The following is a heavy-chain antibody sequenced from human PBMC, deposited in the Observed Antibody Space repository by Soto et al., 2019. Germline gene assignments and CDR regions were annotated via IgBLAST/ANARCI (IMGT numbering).Heavy chain of an antibody. CDR1: GYTFTSYD. CDR3: ARRIAAAGTSYYYFDY. D-gene: IGHD6-13*01. Sequence: GASVKVSCKASGYTFTSYDINWVRQATGQGLEWMGWMNPNSGNTGYAQKFQGRVTMTRNTSISTAYMELSSLRSEDTAVYYCARRIAAAGTSYYYFDYWGQGTLVTVSS. V-gene: IGHV1-8*01. CDR2: MNPNSGNT. J-gene: IGHJ4*02.